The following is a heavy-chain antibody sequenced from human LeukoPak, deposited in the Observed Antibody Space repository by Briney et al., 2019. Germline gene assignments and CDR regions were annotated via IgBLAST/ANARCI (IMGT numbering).Heavy chain of an antibody. CDR2: IKQDGSEK. V-gene: IGHV3-7*01. J-gene: IGHJ4*02. D-gene: IGHD3-10*01. CDR3: ARGRGVIYRYYSDY. Sequence: GGSLRLSCAASGFTFSSYWMSWVRQAPGKGLEWVANIKQDGSEKYYVDSVKGRFTISRDNAKNSLYLQMNSLRAEDTAVYYCARGRGVIYRYYSDYWGQGTLVTVSS. CDR1: GFTFSSYW.